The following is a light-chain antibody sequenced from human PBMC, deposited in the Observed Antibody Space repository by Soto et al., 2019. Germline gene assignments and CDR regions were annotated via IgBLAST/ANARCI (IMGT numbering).Light chain of an antibody. V-gene: IGKV3-11*01. Sequence: EIVLTQSPDTLSLSPGERTTLSCRTSQSVGSSLAWYQQKPGQAPRLLIYDASKRGTGIPVRFSGSGSGTDFTLTISSLEPEDFAVYYCQRRSNWPPEVTFGPGTKVDIK. CDR3: QRRSNWPPEVT. J-gene: IGKJ3*01. CDR1: QSVGSS. CDR2: DAS.